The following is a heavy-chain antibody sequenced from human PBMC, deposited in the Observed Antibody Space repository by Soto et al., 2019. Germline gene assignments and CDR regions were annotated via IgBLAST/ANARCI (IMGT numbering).Heavy chain of an antibody. CDR2: LYSGST. D-gene: IGHD6-19*01. CDR1: GGSISSRSAY. J-gene: IGHJ4*02. V-gene: IGHV4-39*01. Sequence: SDTLSLTCTVSGGSISSRSAYLGWIRQPPGKGLEWIGTLYSGSTYSNPSLKSRVTISVDTSKNQLSLKLRSVAAADTAIYYCATTRGIAVGGSFDNWGQGILVTVSS. CDR3: ATTRGIAVGGSFDN.